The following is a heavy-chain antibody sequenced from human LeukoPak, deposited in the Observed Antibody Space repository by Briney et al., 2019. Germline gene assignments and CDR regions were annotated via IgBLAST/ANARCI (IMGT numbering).Heavy chain of an antibody. V-gene: IGHV1-2*02. J-gene: IGHJ4*02. CDR1: GYTLSDYY. Sequence: EASVTVSCKTSGYTLSDYYMHWVRQAPGQGLEWMGWIRGDPGDTDNPQKFQGRVTMTRDTSTNTDYMELSRLRYDDTAMYFCARVRGKSCDYWGQGTLVTVSS. CDR2: IRGDPGDT. CDR3: ARVRGKSCDY. D-gene: IGHD2-15*01.